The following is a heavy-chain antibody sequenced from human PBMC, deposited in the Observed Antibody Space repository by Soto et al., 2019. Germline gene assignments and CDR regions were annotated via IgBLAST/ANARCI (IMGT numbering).Heavy chain of an antibody. D-gene: IGHD2-2*01. CDR3: AREDSIIIPAVSDF. Sequence: GGSLRLSCTVSGFPFNNYGINWVRQAPGRGLEWVSSVSKSDYTYYSDSVKGRFTISRDNAKNSVSLQMNTLRVEDTAVYYCAREDSIIIPAVSDFWGQGTLVTVPQ. CDR2: VSKSDYT. CDR1: GFPFNNYG. J-gene: IGHJ4*02. V-gene: IGHV3-21*01.